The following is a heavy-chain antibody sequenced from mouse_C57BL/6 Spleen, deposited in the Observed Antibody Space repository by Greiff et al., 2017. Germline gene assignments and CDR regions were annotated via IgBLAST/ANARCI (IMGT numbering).Heavy chain of an antibody. CDR2: IDPSDSYT. V-gene: IGHV1-59*01. Sequence: QVHVKQPGAELVRPGTSVKLSCKASGYTFTSYWMHWVKQRPGQGLEWIGVIDPSDSYTNYNQKFKGKATLTVDTSSSTAYMQLSSLTSEDSAVYYCAREDIVTWDYWGQGTTLTVSS. J-gene: IGHJ2*01. CDR3: AREDIVTWDY. D-gene: IGHD2-5*01. CDR1: GYTFTSYW.